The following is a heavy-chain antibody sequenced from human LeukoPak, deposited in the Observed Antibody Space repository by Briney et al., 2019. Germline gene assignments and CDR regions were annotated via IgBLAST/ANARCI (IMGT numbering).Heavy chain of an antibody. D-gene: IGHD6-13*01. CDR3: AKSIAAAGVMWYFDY. J-gene: IGHJ4*02. CDR2: ISNSDDST. Sequence: PGGSLRLSCAASGFPFSSYAMSWVRQAPGKGLEWVSTISNSDDSTYYADSVKGRFTISRDNSKNTLYLRMNSLRAEDTAVYYCAKSIAAAGVMWYFDYWGQGTLVTVSS. CDR1: GFPFSSYA. V-gene: IGHV3-23*01.